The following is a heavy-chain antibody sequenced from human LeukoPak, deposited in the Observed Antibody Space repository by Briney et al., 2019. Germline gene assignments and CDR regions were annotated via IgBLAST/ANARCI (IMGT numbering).Heavy chain of an antibody. V-gene: IGHV1-46*01. D-gene: IGHD1-26*01. CDR3: ASPLGWDREGGDY. Sequence: GASVKVSCKASGYTFTSYYTHWVRQARGQGLEWMGIINPSGGSTSYAQKFQGRVTMTRDTSTSTVYMELSSLRSEDTAVYYCASPLGWDREGGDYWGQGTLVTVSS. CDR2: INPSGGST. J-gene: IGHJ4*02. CDR1: GYTFTSYY.